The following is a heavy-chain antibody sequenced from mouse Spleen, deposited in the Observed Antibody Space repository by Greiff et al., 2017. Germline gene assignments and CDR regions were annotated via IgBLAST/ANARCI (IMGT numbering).Heavy chain of an antibody. V-gene: IGHV7-3*02. J-gene: IGHJ3*01. Sequence: EVKLVESGGGLVQPGGSLRLSCATSGFTFTDYYMSWVRQPPGKALEWLGFIRNKANGYTTEYSASVKGRFTISRDNSQSILYLQMNTLRAEDSATYYCARGVFAYWGQGTLVTVSA. CDR2: IRNKANGYTT. CDR3: ARGVFAY. CDR1: GFTFTDYY.